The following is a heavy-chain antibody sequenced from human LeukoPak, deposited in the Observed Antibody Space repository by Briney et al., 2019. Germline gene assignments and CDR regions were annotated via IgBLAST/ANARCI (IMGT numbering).Heavy chain of an antibody. CDR1: GGSISSSSYY. CDR2: IYYSGST. D-gene: IGHD3-9*01. Sequence: SETLSLTCTVSGGSISSSSYYWGWIRQPPGKGLEWIGSIYYSGSTYYNPSLKSRVTISVDRSKNQFSLKLSSVTAADTAVYYCARTYYDILTGFGWFDPWGQGTLVTVSS. CDR3: ARTYYDILTGFGWFDP. J-gene: IGHJ5*02. V-gene: IGHV4-39*07.